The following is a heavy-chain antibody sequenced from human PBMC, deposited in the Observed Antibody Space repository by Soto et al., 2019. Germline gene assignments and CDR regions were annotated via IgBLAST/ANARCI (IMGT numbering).Heavy chain of an antibody. CDR1: GFTFDDYA. V-gene: IGHV3-9*01. CDR2: ISWNSGSI. Sequence: GGSLRLSCAASGFTFDDYAMHWVRQAPGKGLEWVSGISWNSGSIGYADSVKGRFTISRDNAKNSLYLQMNSLRAEDTALYYCAKGFFSSTTAYYYYMDVWGKGTTVTVSS. CDR3: AKGFFSSTTAYYYYMDV. J-gene: IGHJ6*03. D-gene: IGHD3-3*01.